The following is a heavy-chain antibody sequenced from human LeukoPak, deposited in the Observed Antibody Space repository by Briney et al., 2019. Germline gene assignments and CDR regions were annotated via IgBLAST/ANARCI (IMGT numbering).Heavy chain of an antibody. CDR3: ARGGVGYYYDSSGYRAGYFQH. CDR2: INHSVST. Sequence: SETLSLTCAVYGGSFSGYYWSWIRQPPGKGLEWIGEINHSVSTNYNPSLKSRVTISVDTSKNQFSLKLSSVTAADTAVYYCARGGVGYYYDSSGYRAGYFQHWGQGTLVTVSS. J-gene: IGHJ1*01. CDR1: GGSFSGYY. V-gene: IGHV4-34*01. D-gene: IGHD3-22*01.